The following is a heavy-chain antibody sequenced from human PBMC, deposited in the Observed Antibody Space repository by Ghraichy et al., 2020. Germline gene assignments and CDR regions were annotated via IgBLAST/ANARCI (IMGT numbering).Heavy chain of an antibody. CDR3: ARGDGHHLSDSLDY. J-gene: IGHJ4*02. D-gene: IGHD5-24*01. CDR1: GYTLSGYH. Sequence: ASAKVSCKASGYTLSGYHMHWVRQAPGQGLEWMGRINPNSGATNFAQKFQGRVTITWDTSITWDTSSSTSYMELSSLRSDDTAVYYCARGDGHHLSDSLDYWGQGSLVTVSS. V-gene: IGHV1-2*06. CDR2: INPNSGAT.